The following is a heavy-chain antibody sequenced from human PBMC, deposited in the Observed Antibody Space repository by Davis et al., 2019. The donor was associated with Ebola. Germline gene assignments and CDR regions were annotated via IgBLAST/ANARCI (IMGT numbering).Heavy chain of an antibody. D-gene: IGHD3-10*01. V-gene: IGHV5-10-1*01. CDR1: GYSFTSYW. Sequence: GESLKISCKGSGYSFTSYWISWVRQTPGQGLEWMGKIDCSDSYTIYSPSFQGRVTLSADRSSNTAYLQWSGLKASDTAIYYCARHSTGMANWFDPWGQGTLVTVSS. CDR2: IDCSDSYT. CDR3: ARHSTGMANWFDP. J-gene: IGHJ5*02.